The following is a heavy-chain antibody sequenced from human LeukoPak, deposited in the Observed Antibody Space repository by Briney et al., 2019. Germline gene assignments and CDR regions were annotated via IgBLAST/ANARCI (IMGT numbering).Heavy chain of an antibody. CDR2: IGSTSSDI. J-gene: IGHJ4*02. CDR1: GFTLSSYS. D-gene: IGHD1-26*01. V-gene: IGHV3-21*01. CDR3: ARESGSRDFDY. Sequence: GGSLRLSCAASGFTLSSYSMNWVRQAPGKGLEWVSSIGSTSSDIFYTDSVKGRFTISRDNAKNSVYLQMNSLGAEDTAVYYCARESGSRDFDYWGQGTLVTVSS.